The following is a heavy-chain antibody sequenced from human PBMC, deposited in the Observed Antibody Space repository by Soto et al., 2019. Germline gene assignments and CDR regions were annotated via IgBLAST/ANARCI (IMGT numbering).Heavy chain of an antibody. CDR1: GYTSVPSN. J-gene: IGHJ4*02. CDR2: ITPHDGKT. V-gene: IGHV1-18*04. D-gene: IGHD6-19*01. CDR3: ARDSSHYFDY. Sequence: ASLKISCKSSGYTSVPSNITWLRQAPGQGIEWMGWITPHDGKTTYIEDPQSRVTLTADTSTSTAYMELRILRSDDTALYFCARDSSHYFDYWGQGTLVTVSS.